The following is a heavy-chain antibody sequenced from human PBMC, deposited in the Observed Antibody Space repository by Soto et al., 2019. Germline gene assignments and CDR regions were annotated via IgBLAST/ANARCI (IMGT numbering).Heavy chain of an antibody. CDR1: GDSISNGYYT. Sequence: QVQLQESGPGLVEPSQTLSLTCTVSGDSISNGYYTWSWIRQPPGKDLEWIGHIYNSVNTYSNPSLKSLVTISADTSKNQFSRKLSSVTAADTAVYYCARGPSGDKVDYWCQGTLVTVSS. V-gene: IGHV4-30-4*01. D-gene: IGHD3-10*01. CDR3: ARGPSGDKVDY. J-gene: IGHJ4*02. CDR2: IYNSVNT.